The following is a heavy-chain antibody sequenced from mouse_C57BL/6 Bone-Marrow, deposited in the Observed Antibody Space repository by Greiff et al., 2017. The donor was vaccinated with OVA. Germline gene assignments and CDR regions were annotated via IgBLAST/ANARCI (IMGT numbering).Heavy chain of an antibody. J-gene: IGHJ2*01. CDR2: IDPENGDT. CDR1: GFNIKDDY. D-gene: IGHD1-1*01. CDR3: TTETSWDY. Sequence: VQLQQSGAELVRPGASVKLSCTASGFNIKDDYMHWVKQRPEQGLEWIGWIDPENGDTEYASKFQGKATITADTSSNTAYLQLSSLTSEDTAVYCCTTETSWDYWGQGTTLTVSS. V-gene: IGHV14-4*01.